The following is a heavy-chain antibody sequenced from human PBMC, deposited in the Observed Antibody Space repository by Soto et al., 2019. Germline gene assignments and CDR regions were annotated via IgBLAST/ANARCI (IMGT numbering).Heavy chain of an antibody. CDR2: ISGSGGST. CDR3: AKAGGRRDCSSTSCYRGGSGTGPPLYYFDY. CDR1: GFTFSSYA. J-gene: IGHJ4*02. V-gene: IGHV3-23*01. D-gene: IGHD2-2*01. Sequence: PGGSLRLSCAASGFTFSSYAMSWVRQAPGKGLEWVSAISGSGGSTYYADSVKGRFTISRDNSKNTLYLQMNSLRAEDTAVYYCAKAGGRRDCSSTSCYRGGSGTGPPLYYFDYWGQGTLVTVSS.